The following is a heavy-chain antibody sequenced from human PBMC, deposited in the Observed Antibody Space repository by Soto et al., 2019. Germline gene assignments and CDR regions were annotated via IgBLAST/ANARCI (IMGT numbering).Heavy chain of an antibody. V-gene: IGHV1-2*04. Sequence: QVQLVQSGAEVKKPGASVKVSCKASGYTFTGYYMHWVRQAPGQGLEWMGWINPNSGGTNYAQKFQGWVTMTRDTSIRTAYMELSRLRSDDTAVYYCARDYDILTGPTYYFDYWGQGTLVTVSS. CDR1: GYTFTGYY. J-gene: IGHJ4*02. D-gene: IGHD3-9*01. CDR2: INPNSGGT. CDR3: ARDYDILTGPTYYFDY.